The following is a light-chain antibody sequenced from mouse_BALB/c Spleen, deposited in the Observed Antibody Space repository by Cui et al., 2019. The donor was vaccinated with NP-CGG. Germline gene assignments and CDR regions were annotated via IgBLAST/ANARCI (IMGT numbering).Light chain of an antibody. CDR3: ALWYSNHWV. J-gene: IGLJ1*01. Sequence: VVTQESAPTTSPGETVTLTCRSSTGAVTTSNYANWVQEKPNHLFTGLIGGTHNRAPGVPARFSGSLIGDKAALTITGAQTEDEAIYFCALWYSNHWVFGGGTKLTVL. V-gene: IGLV1*01. CDR2: GTH. CDR1: TGAVTTSNY.